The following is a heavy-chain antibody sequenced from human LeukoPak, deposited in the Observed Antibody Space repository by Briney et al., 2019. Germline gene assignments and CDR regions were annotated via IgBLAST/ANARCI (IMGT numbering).Heavy chain of an antibody. CDR3: TSGVTGSAPCDF. Sequence: GGSLRLSCAASGFTFSSYEMNWVRQAPGKGLEWVSYISSSGSTIYYADSVKGRFTISRDNAKNSLFLQMNSLKTEDTAVYYCTSGVTGSAPCDFWGQGTLVTVSS. J-gene: IGHJ4*02. CDR2: ISSSGSTI. CDR1: GFTFSSYE. V-gene: IGHV3-48*03. D-gene: IGHD1-26*01.